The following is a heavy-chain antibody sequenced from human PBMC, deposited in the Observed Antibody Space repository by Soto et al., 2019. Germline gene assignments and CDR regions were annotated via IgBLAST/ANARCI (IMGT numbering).Heavy chain of an antibody. V-gene: IGHV3-13*01. CDR1: GFTFSGFD. CDR3: ARGQEVGAHFFDS. CDR2: IGTAGDT. J-gene: IGHJ4*02. D-gene: IGHD2-15*01. Sequence: HPGGSLRLSCEASGFTFSGFDMHWVRQPTGKGLEWVSTIGTAGDTYYAVSMKGRFTISRDNAKNSLSLQMNSLRAGDTAVYFCARGQEVGAHFFDSWGQGTQVTVSS.